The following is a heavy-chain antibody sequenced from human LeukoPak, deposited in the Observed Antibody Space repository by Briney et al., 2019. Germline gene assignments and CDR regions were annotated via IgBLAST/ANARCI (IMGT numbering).Heavy chain of an antibody. Sequence: KASETLSLTCTVSGGSISSGDYYWSWIRQPPGKGLEWIGYIYYSGSTNYNPSLKSRVTISVDTSKNQFSLKLSSVTAADTAVYYCARPSYVRYHYAFDIWGQGTMVTVSS. CDR3: ARPSYVRYHYAFDI. V-gene: IGHV4-61*08. J-gene: IGHJ3*02. D-gene: IGHD2-2*01. CDR2: IYYSGST. CDR1: GGSISSGDYY.